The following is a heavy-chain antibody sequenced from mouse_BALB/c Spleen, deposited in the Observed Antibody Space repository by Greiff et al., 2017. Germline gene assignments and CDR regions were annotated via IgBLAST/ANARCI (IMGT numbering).Heavy chain of an antibody. CDR2: ISSGGGST. V-gene: IGHV5-12-1*01. Sequence: DVMLVESGGGLVKPGGSLKLSCAASGFAFSSYDMSWVRQTPEKRLEWVAYISSGGGSTYYPDTVKGRFTISRDNAKNTLYLQMSSLKSEDTAMYYCARLTTAPYAMDYWGQGTSVTVSS. CDR1: GFAFSSYD. D-gene: IGHD1-2*01. J-gene: IGHJ4*01. CDR3: ARLTTAPYAMDY.